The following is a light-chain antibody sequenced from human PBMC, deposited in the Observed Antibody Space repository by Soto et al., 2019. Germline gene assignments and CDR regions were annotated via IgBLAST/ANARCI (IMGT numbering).Light chain of an antibody. Sequence: DIVMTQSPDSLAVSPGERATINCKSSQSVVYSSNNKNYLAWYQQKPGQPPKLLIYWASTRESGVPDRFSGSGSGTDFTLTISSLQAEDVAVYYCQQYFRPWTFGQGTKVEIK. CDR3: QQYFRPWT. CDR2: WAS. V-gene: IGKV4-1*01. J-gene: IGKJ1*01. CDR1: QSVVYSSNNKNY.